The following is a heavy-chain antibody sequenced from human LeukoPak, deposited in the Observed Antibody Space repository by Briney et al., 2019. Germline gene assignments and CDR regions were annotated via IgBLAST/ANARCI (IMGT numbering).Heavy chain of an antibody. Sequence: PSETLSLTCTVYGGSFSGYCWSWIRQPPGKGLEWIGEINHSGSTNYNPSLKSRLTMSLDTSKNQISLELTSVTAADTAVYYCSRGLVYSSGYDFGSDVWGQGTTVTVSS. CDR3: SRGLVYSSGYDFGSDV. CDR1: GGSFSGYC. J-gene: IGHJ6*02. V-gene: IGHV4-34*01. CDR2: INHSGST. D-gene: IGHD2-21*01.